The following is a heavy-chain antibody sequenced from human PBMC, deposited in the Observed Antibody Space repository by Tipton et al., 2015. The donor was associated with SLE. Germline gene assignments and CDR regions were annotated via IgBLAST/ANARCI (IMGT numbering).Heavy chain of an antibody. J-gene: IGHJ6*02. CDR1: GGSISSGSYY. CDR3: ARDQGYDSSGYHYYYVMDV. CDR2: IYTSGST. D-gene: IGHD3-22*01. Sequence: TLSLTCTVSGGSISSGSYYWSWIRQPAGKGLEWIGHIYTSGSTNYNPSLKSRVTISVDTSKNQFSLKLSYVTAADTAVYYCARDQGYDSSGYHYYYVMDVWGRGTTVTGSS. V-gene: IGHV4-61*09.